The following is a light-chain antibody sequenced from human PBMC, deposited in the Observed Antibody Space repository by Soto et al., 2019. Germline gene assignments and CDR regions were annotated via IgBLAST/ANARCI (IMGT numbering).Light chain of an antibody. CDR2: RNN. CDR1: TSSIGRNY. Sequence: QSVLTQPPSASGTPGQRVTISCSGGTSSIGRNYVYWYQQLPGTAPKLVIYRNNQRPSGVPDRFSGSKSGTSASLAIRGLRSEDEADYYCSSYAGSSNVFGTGTKLTVL. V-gene: IGLV1-47*01. CDR3: SSYAGSSNV. J-gene: IGLJ1*01.